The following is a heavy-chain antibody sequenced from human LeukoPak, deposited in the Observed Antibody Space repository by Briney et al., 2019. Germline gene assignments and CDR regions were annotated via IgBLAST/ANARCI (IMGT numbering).Heavy chain of an antibody. J-gene: IGHJ5*02. CDR2: MYPNSDNA. D-gene: IGHD3-16*01. Sequence: ASVKVSCKASGYTFANYDINWVRQAPGQGLEWMGWMYPNSDNAGYAQKFQGRVTMTRNTSITTVYMELTSLRSEDTAMYYCARGRNWGHDWFDPRGQGTLVTVSS. V-gene: IGHV1-8*01. CDR1: GYTFANYD. CDR3: ARGRNWGHDWFDP.